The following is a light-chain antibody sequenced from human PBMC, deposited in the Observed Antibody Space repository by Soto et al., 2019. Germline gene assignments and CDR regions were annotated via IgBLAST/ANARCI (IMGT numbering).Light chain of an antibody. Sequence: AIQLTQSPSSLSASVGDRVTITCRASQGISSALAWYQQKPGKAPKLLIYDAFSLESVVPSRFSGSGSGTDFTLTISSLQPEDFATYYCQQFNSYLLYTFGQGTKLEIK. CDR1: QGISSA. V-gene: IGKV1-13*02. J-gene: IGKJ2*01. CDR2: DAF. CDR3: QQFNSYLLYT.